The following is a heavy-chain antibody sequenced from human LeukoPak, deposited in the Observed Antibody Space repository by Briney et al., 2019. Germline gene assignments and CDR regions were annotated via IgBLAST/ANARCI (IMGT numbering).Heavy chain of an antibody. CDR2: TYAAGGT. Sequence: PGGSLRLSCAASGFTVSSNFMTWVRQAPGKGLEWVSTTYAAGGTYYADSVKGRFTISKDNSKNTLYLQMNSLRAEDTAVYYSAVGSYLGRNFDYWGQGTLVTVSS. CDR3: AVGSYLGRNFDY. CDR1: GFTVSSNF. J-gene: IGHJ4*02. V-gene: IGHV3-53*01. D-gene: IGHD1-26*01.